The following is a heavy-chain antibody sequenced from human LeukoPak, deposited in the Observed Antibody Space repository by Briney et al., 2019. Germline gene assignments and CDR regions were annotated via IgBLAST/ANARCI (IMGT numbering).Heavy chain of an antibody. V-gene: IGHV3-11*04. CDR3: VDGVRGRWFDP. Sequence: KTGGSLRLSCAASGFTFSNAWMSWVRQAPGKGLEWVSYISNSGSTKYYADSVKGRFTISRDNAKNSLYLQMNSLRAEDTAVYYCVDGVRGRWFDPWGQGTLVAVSS. CDR2: ISNSGSTK. D-gene: IGHD3-10*01. J-gene: IGHJ5*02. CDR1: GFTFSNAW.